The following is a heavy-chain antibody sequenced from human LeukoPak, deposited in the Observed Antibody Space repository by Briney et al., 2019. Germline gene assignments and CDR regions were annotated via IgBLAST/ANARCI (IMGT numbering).Heavy chain of an antibody. CDR3: ARVQFTSGIAVAGTQSFDY. D-gene: IGHD6-19*01. V-gene: IGHV3-21*01. Sequence: GSLRLSCAASGFTFSSYSMNWVRQAPGKGLEWVSSISSSSSYIYYADSVKGRFTISRDNAKNSLYLQMNSLRAEDTAVYYCARVQFTSGIAVAGTQSFDYWGQGTLVTVSS. J-gene: IGHJ4*02. CDR1: GFTFSSYS. CDR2: ISSSSSYI.